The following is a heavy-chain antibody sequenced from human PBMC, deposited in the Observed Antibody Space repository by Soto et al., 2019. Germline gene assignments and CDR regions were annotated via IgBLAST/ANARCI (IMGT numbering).Heavy chain of an antibody. CDR1: VVSVSGYY. V-gene: IGHV4-34*01. Sequence: PSETLSLTYAGYVVSVSGYYWSWIRQPPGKGLEWIGEINHSGSTNYNPSLKSRVTISVDTSKNQFSLKLSSVTAADTAVYYCARVPGIAVAGTNWFDPWGQGTLVTVSS. J-gene: IGHJ5*02. D-gene: IGHD6-19*01. CDR2: INHSGST. CDR3: ARVPGIAVAGTNWFDP.